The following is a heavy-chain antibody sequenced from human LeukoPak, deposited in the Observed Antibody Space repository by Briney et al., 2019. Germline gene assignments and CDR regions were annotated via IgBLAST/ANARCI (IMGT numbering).Heavy chain of an antibody. D-gene: IGHD5-24*01. CDR2: INPNSGGT. J-gene: IGHJ4*02. V-gene: IGHV1-2*02. CDR3: ARARDGYNPYCFDY. CDR1: GYTFTSYY. Sequence: ASVKVSCKASGYTFTSYYMHWVRQAPGQGLEWMGWINPNSGGTNFAQRFQGRVTMTRDTSISTVYMELSSLRSDDTAAYYCARARDGYNPYCFDYWGQGTLVTVSS.